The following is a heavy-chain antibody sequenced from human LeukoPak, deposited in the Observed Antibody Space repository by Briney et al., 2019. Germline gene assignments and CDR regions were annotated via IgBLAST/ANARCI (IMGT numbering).Heavy chain of an antibody. CDR2: ISAYNGNT. CDR1: GYTFTSYG. D-gene: IGHD5-18*01. Sequence: GASVKVSCKASGYTFTSYGISWVRQAPGQGLEWMGWISAYNGNTNYAQKLQGRVTMTTDTSTSTAHMELRSLRSDDTAIYYCARQVDTAMALPDYWGQGTLVTVSS. J-gene: IGHJ4*02. V-gene: IGHV1-18*01. CDR3: ARQVDTAMALPDY.